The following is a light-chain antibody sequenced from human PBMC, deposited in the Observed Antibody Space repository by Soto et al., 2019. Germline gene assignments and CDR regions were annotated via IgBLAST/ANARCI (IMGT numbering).Light chain of an antibody. J-gene: IGLJ1*01. CDR3: SSYTSDSTYV. CDR2: EVI. CDR1: SSDVGGYGY. Sequence: QSVLTQPASVSGSPGQSITTSCSGTSSDVGGYGYVSWYQQHPGKAPKLIIYEVINRPSGVSNRFSGSKSGNTASLTVSGVQAEDEADYFCSSYTSDSTYVFGTGTKVTVL. V-gene: IGLV2-14*01.